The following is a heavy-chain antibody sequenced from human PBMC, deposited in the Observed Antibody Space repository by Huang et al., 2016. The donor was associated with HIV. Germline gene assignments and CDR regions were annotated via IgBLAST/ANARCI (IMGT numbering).Heavy chain of an antibody. Sequence: QVQLVESGGGVVQPGRSLRISCAASGFTFSSYGMHWVRQAPGKGLECVAVISYDGKTKYYADSVKGRFSISRDNSKTTGYLQLNSLRVEDTAVYYCAKGGSAAAVLDFWGQGTLVTVSS. CDR3: AKGGSAAAVLDF. D-gene: IGHD6-13*01. V-gene: IGHV3-30*18. CDR1: GFTFSSYG. J-gene: IGHJ4*02. CDR2: ISYDGKTK.